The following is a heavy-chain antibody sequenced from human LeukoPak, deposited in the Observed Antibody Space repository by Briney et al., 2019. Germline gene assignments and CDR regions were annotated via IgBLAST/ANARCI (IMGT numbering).Heavy chain of an antibody. J-gene: IGHJ4*02. CDR3: ARTQDRIAARS. CDR1: GYSFTSYW. CDR2: IYPRDSDT. Sequence: ESLKISCKGSGYSFTSYWIGWVLQMPGKGLEWMGVIYPRDSDTRYSPSFQGQITISADKSINTAYLQWSSLKASDTAIYYCARTQDRIAARSWGQGTLVTVSS. D-gene: IGHD6-13*01. V-gene: IGHV5-51*01.